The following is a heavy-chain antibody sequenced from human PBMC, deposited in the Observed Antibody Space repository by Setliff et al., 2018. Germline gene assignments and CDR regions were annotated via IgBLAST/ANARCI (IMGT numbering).Heavy chain of an antibody. CDR1: GVSITSYNYF. J-gene: IGHJ1*01. D-gene: IGHD3-3*01. V-gene: IGHV4-39*07. CDR3: ASGYNFRSGYFVVAESYQY. CDR2: VYYTGTT. Sequence: SETLSLTCTVSGVSITSYNYFWGWIRQPPGKGLEWIGSVYYTGTTSYNPSLKSRLTMSLDTSKNQLSLRLTSVTAADTAIYYCASGYNFRSGYFVVAESYQYWGQGTLVTVSS.